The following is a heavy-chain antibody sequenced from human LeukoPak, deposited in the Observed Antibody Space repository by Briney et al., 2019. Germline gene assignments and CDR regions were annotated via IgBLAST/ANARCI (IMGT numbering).Heavy chain of an antibody. D-gene: IGHD3-22*01. CDR1: RFTVGTNY. V-gene: IGHV3-66*01. Sequence: GGSLRPSCAASRFTVGTNYMSWVRQAPGKGLEWVSLIDSGGFTYYADSVKGRFTISRDNSKNTLYLQMNSLRAEDTAVYFCANTYYYDGSGYYYLGWFDPWGQGTLVTVSS. CDR3: ANTYYYDGSGYYYLGWFDP. J-gene: IGHJ5*02. CDR2: IDSGGFT.